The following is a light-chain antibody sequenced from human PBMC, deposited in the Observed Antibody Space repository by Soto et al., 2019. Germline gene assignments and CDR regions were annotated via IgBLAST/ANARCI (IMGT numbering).Light chain of an antibody. CDR3: QHYGGSPRT. Sequence: ETVLTQFPATVSLSPGERATLYCRTGQSVKYDYLAWYQQKPGQAPRLLVYGIFNRATGVPARFSGSGSGTEFNLNISRPEAEDSAFYCSQHYGGSPRTFGQGTKGESK. V-gene: IGKV3-20*01. J-gene: IGKJ2*01. CDR2: GIF. CDR1: QSVKYDY.